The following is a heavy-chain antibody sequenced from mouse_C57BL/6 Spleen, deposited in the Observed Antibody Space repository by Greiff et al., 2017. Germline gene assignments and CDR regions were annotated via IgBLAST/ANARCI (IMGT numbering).Heavy chain of an antibody. Sequence: EVQLQQSGPVLVKPGASVKMSCKASGYTFTDYYMNWVKQSHGKSLEWIGVINPYNGGTSYNQKFKGKATLTVDKSSSTAYMELNSLTSEDSAVYYCANADSSGPFDYWGQGTTLTVSS. CDR3: ANADSSGPFDY. CDR2: INPYNGGT. D-gene: IGHD3-2*02. J-gene: IGHJ2*01. V-gene: IGHV1-19*01. CDR1: GYTFTDYY.